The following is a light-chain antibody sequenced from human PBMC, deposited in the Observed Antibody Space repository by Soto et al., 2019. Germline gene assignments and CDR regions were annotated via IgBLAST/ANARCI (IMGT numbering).Light chain of an antibody. CDR1: QSVSSSY. J-gene: IGKJ4*01. V-gene: IGKV3-20*01. CDR2: DAS. Sequence: EIVLTQSPGTLSLSPGERATLSCRASQSVSSSYLAWHQQKPGQAPRLLIYDASSRAAGIPDRLSGSGSGTDFTLTISRLEPEDFSVYYCQQFAGAVTFGGGTKVDIK. CDR3: QQFAGAVT.